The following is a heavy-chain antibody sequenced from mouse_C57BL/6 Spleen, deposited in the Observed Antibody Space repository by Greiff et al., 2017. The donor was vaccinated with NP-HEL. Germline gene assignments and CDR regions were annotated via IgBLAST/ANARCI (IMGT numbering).Heavy chain of an antibody. CDR1: GYAFTNYL. CDR3: ARWGGRSVGSSAWFAY. V-gene: IGHV1-54*01. CDR2: INPGSGGT. J-gene: IGHJ3*01. D-gene: IGHD1-1*01. Sequence: QVQLQQSGAELVRPGTSVKVSCKASGYAFTNYLIEWVKQRPGQGLEWIGVINPGSGGTNYNEKFKGKATLTADKSSSTAYMQLSSLTSEDSAVYFCARWGGRSVGSSAWFAYWGQGTLVTVSA.